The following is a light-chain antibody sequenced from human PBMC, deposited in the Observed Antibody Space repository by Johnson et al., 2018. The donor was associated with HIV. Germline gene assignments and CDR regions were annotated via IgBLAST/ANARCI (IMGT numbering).Light chain of an antibody. CDR3: GIWDSSLRAYG. CDR2: DNN. J-gene: IGLJ1*01. CDR1: SSNIGNNY. Sequence: QSVLTQPPSVSAAPGQKVTISCSGSSSNIGNNYVSWYQQLPGTAPKLLIYDNNKRPSGIPDRFSGSKSGTSATLGITGLQTGDGADYYCGIWDSSLRAYGFGTGTKVTVL. V-gene: IGLV1-51*01.